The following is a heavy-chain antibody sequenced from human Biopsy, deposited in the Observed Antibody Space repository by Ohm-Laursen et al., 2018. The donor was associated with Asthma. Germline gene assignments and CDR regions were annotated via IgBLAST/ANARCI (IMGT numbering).Heavy chain of an antibody. Sequence: TLSLTCRVSGGYTGSSDHHWAWIRQAPGKGLEWIGFVFWSGSTHYSRSLERRVSLSIDTATNEFSMKLWSVTPADTAVYFCARVVSYGDIYFGIDVWGPGNTVVVS. J-gene: IGHJ6*02. D-gene: IGHD4-17*01. CDR2: VFWSGST. CDR3: ARVVSYGDIYFGIDV. V-gene: IGHV4-30-4*01. CDR1: GGYTGSSDHH.